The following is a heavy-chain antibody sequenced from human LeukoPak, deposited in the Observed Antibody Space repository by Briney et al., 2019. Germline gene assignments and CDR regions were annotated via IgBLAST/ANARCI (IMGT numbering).Heavy chain of an antibody. V-gene: IGHV2-5*08. J-gene: IGHJ5*02. CDR3: ARVDYDFWSGYYGYNWFDP. D-gene: IGHD3-3*01. CDR2: TFWDDDK. Sequence: SWIRHPPGKALEWLALTFWDDDKRYSPSMKSRRTITKDTSKNPVVLTMTNMDPVDTATYYCARVDYDFWSGYYGYNWFDPWGQGTLVTVSS.